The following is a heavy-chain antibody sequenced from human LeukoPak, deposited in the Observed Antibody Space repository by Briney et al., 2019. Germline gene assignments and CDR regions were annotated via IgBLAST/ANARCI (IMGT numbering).Heavy chain of an antibody. CDR1: GYTFTSYY. V-gene: IGHV1-46*01. J-gene: IGHJ5*02. Sequence: ASVKVSCKASGYTFTSYYMHWVRQAPGQGLEWMGIINPSGGSTSYAQKFQGRVTMTRDTSTSTAHMELRGLISEDTAVYYCVRDGEGVAISVNYWFDPWGQGTLVTVSS. CDR2: INPSGGST. D-gene: IGHD3-10*01. CDR3: VRDGEGVAISVNYWFDP.